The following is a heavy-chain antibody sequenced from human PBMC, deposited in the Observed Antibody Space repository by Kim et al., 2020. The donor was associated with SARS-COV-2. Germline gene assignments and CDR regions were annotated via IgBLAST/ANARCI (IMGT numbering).Heavy chain of an antibody. J-gene: IGHJ4*02. V-gene: IGHV4-34*01. D-gene: IGHD2-21*01. CDR3: ARVAYSRGRSREFDY. Sequence: PSLKIRVTISVDTSKNQFSLRLNSVTAAETAIYYCARVAYSRGRSREFDYWGQGTLVTVSS.